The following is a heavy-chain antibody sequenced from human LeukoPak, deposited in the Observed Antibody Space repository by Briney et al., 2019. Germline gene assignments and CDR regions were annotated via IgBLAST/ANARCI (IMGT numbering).Heavy chain of an antibody. CDR1: GYPFTGYY. D-gene: IGHD2-2*01. CDR3: ARLADCSSSSCRSFDY. CDR2: INPNSGFT. J-gene: IGHJ4*02. V-gene: IGHV1-2*02. Sequence: ASVKVSCKASGYPFTGYYLHWVRQAPGQGLEWMGWINPNSGFTNYAQKLQGRVTMTRDTSISTAYMELSRLRSDDTAVYYCARLADCSSSSCRSFDYWGQGTLVTVSS.